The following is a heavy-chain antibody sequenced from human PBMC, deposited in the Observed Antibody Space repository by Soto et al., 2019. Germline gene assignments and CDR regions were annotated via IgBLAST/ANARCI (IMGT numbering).Heavy chain of an antibody. Sequence: QVHLVQSGAEVKKPGASVKVSCKASGYIFTAYGLHWVRQAPGQSLEWMGGINDGNGNTEYAKKLQGRVIITRDTSASPASMELSSPRSEDTAVYYCASAEGNGGQGALDYWGQGTLVTVSS. CDR1: GYIFTAYG. CDR2: INDGNGNT. V-gene: IGHV1-3*01. J-gene: IGHJ4*02. D-gene: IGHD2-15*01. CDR3: ASAEGNGGQGALDY.